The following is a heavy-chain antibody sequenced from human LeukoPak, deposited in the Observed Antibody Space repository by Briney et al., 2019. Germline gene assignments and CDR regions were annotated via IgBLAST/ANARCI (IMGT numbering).Heavy chain of an antibody. D-gene: IGHD4-17*01. J-gene: IGHJ6*03. CDR3: AKEGSVTTGYYYYYMDV. CDR1: GFTFSSYA. CDR2: ISGSGGST. V-gene: IGHV3-23*01. Sequence: GGSLRLSCAASGFTFSSYAMSWVRQAPGKGLEWVSAISGSGGSTYYADSVKGRFTISRDNSKNTLYLQMNSLRAEDTAVYYCAKEGSVTTGYYYYYMDVWGKGTTVTVSS.